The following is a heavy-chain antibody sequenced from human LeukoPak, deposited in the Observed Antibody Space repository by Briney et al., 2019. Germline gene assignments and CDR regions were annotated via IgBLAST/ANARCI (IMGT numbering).Heavy chain of an antibody. V-gene: IGHV3-7*04. CDR2: IKEDGSML. Sequence: GGSLRLSCAASGFTYSSFWMSWVRQAPGKGLEWVAHIKEDGSMLSYVDSVKGRFTISRDNAKNTVYLQMNSLRAEDTAVYYCARVVTWFDPWGQGSLVTVSS. J-gene: IGHJ5*02. CDR1: GFTYSSFW. CDR3: ARVVTWFDP.